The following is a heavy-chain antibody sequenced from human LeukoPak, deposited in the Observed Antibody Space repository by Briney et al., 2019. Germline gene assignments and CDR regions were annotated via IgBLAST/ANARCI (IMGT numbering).Heavy chain of an antibody. CDR1: GFTFSSYA. Sequence: PGKSLRLSCAASGFTFSSYAMHWVRQAPGKGLEWVAVISYDGSNKYYADSVKGRFTISRDNSNNTLYLQMSSLRAEDTAIYYCAKGPLYSSNWYDWFDPWGQGTLVTVSS. V-gene: IGHV3-30-3*01. CDR3: AKGPLYSSNWYDWFDP. D-gene: IGHD2-2*01. CDR2: ISYDGSNK. J-gene: IGHJ5*02.